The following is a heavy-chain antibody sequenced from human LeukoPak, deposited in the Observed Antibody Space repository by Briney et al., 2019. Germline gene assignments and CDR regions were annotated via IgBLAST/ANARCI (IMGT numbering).Heavy chain of an antibody. Sequence: ASVKVSCKASGYTFTRYYIHWVRQAPGQGLEWMGTINPSGGSTNYAQKLQGRVTMTTDTSTSTAYMELRSLRSDDTAVYYCARDSGPSGWVYYYYYYYMDVWGKGTTVTVSS. V-gene: IGHV1-46*01. CDR3: ARDSGPSGWVYYYYYYYMDV. J-gene: IGHJ6*03. CDR1: GYTFTRYY. D-gene: IGHD6-19*01. CDR2: INPSGGST.